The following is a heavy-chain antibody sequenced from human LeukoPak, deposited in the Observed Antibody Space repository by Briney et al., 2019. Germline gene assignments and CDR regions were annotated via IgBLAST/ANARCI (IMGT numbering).Heavy chain of an antibody. CDR2: MNPNSGNT. D-gene: IGHD3-3*01. V-gene: IGHV1-8*01. J-gene: IGHJ4*02. CDR1: GYTFTSYD. CDR3: ARSSRRVVIMSY. Sequence: VASVKVSCKASGYTFTSYDINWVRRATGQGLEWMGWMNPNSGNTGYAQKFQGRVTMTRNTSISTAYMELSSLRSEDTAVYYCARSSRRVVIMSYWGRGTLVTVSS.